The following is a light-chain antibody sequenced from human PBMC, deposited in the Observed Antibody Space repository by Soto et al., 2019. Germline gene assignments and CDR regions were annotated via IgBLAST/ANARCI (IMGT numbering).Light chain of an antibody. Sequence: EIVMTQSPATLSVSPGERATLSCRASQSVSSNLAWYQQKPGQASRLLIYGASTRATGIPARFSGSGSGTEFTLTISSLQSEDFAVYYCQQYNNWPPVTFGPGTKVDIK. CDR2: GAS. J-gene: IGKJ3*01. CDR1: QSVSSN. CDR3: QQYNNWPPVT. V-gene: IGKV3-15*01.